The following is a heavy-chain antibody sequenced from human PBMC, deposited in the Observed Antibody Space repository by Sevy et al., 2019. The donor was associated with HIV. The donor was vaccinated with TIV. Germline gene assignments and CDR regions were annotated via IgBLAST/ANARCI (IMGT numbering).Heavy chain of an antibody. CDR1: GDSISSSSYY. Sequence: SETLSLTCSVSGDSISSSSYYWVWIRQPPGKGLGWIGTIYYSGRTYYNPSLKSRVTVSVDTSKNQFSLRVSSVTAADTAVYYCASIKIFGVVSDYSDYWGQGTLVTVSS. V-gene: IGHV4-39*01. CDR3: ASIKIFGVVSDYSDY. CDR2: IYYSGRT. D-gene: IGHD3-3*01. J-gene: IGHJ4*02.